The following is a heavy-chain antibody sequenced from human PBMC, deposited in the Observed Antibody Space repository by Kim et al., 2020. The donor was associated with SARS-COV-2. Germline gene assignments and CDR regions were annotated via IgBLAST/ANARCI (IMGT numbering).Heavy chain of an antibody. D-gene: IGHD2-21*01. Sequence: STKYNPSLKSRVTISVDTSKNQFSLKLSSVTAADTAVYYCARSALFRTFDIWGQGTMVTVSS. CDR2: ST. CDR3: ARSALFRTFDI. V-gene: IGHV4-4*09. J-gene: IGHJ3*02.